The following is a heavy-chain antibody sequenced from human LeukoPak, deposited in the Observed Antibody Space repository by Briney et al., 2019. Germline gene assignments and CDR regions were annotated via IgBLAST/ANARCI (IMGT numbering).Heavy chain of an antibody. J-gene: IGHJ4*02. Sequence: ASVKVSCKASGYTFTSYDINWVRQATGQGLEWMGWISAYNGNTNYAQKLQGRVTMTTDTSTSTAYMELRSLRSDDTAVYYCARHWGMTTVVTADYWGQGTLVTVSS. D-gene: IGHD4-23*01. CDR2: ISAYNGNT. V-gene: IGHV1-18*01. CDR1: GYTFTSYD. CDR3: ARHWGMTTVVTADY.